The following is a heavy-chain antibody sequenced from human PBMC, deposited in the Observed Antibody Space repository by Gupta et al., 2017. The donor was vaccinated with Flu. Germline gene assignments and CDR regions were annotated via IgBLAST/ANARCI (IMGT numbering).Heavy chain of an antibody. CDR3: ARLYPESSSDYSID. Sequence: QVQLQQWGAGLVKPPETLSLTCGVYGGSFSGYSWSWLRQPPGKGLEWIGQIHESGRTNYNPALKSRVTIWVDTSKKQLSLELSSVTEEDTAVYYCARLYPESSSDYSIDWGQGTLVPVS. V-gene: IGHV4-34*02. J-gene: IGHJ4*02. CDR1: GGSFSGYS. CDR2: IHESGRT. D-gene: IGHD2-2*01.